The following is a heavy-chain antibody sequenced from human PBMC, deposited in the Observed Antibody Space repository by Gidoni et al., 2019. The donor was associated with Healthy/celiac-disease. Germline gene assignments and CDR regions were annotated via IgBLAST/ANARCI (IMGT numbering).Heavy chain of an antibody. CDR2: TYYRSKWYN. J-gene: IGHJ4*02. CDR3: ASIHDYSNYPEGYFDY. Sequence: QVQLQQSGPGLVKPSQTLSLTCAISWDSVSSNSAAWNWIRQSPSRGLEWLGRTYYRSKWYNDYAVSVKSRITINPDTSKNQFSLQLNSVTPEDTAVYYCASIHDYSNYPEGYFDYWGQGTLVTVSS. D-gene: IGHD4-4*01. V-gene: IGHV6-1*01. CDR1: WDSVSSNSAA.